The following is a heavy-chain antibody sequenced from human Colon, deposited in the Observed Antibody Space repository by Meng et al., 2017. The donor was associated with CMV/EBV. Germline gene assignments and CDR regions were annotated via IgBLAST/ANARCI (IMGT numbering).Heavy chain of an antibody. CDR1: GFTFVNHR. Sequence: GESLKISCAASGFTFVNHRMNWVRQAPGKGLEWVATDVGGPSYRYYADSVKGRFTVSRDNAKNLLYLQMDSLRVEDTAVYHCTSCGGNCSYRNYYAMDFWGQGTTVTVSS. V-gene: IGHV3-21*06. D-gene: IGHD2-21*01. CDR2: DVGGPSYR. CDR3: TSCGGNCSYRNYYAMDF. J-gene: IGHJ6*02.